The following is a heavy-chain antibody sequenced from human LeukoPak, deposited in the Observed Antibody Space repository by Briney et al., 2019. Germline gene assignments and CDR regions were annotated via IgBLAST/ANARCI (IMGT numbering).Heavy chain of an antibody. Sequence: GASVKVSCKASGYTFTGYYMHWVRQAPGQGLEWMGWINPNSGGTNYAQKFQGRVTMTRDTPISTAYMELSRLRSDDTAVYYCARASIAAAGIVGYWGQGTLVTVSS. CDR3: ARASIAAAGIVGY. V-gene: IGHV1-2*02. CDR1: GYTFTGYY. CDR2: INPNSGGT. D-gene: IGHD6-13*01. J-gene: IGHJ4*02.